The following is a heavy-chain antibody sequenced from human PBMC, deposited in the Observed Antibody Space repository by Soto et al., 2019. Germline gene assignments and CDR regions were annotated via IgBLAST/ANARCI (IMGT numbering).Heavy chain of an antibody. D-gene: IGHD3-10*01. CDR3: ARDYVLLWFGELLGGPWFDP. V-gene: IGHV1-8*01. J-gene: IGHJ5*02. Sequence: QVQLVQSGAEVKKPGASVKVSCKASGYTFTSYDINWVRQATGQGLEWVGWMNPNSGNTGYAQKFQGRVTMTRNTSISTAYMELSSLRSEDTAVYYCARDYVLLWFGELLGGPWFDPWGQGTLVTVSS. CDR2: MNPNSGNT. CDR1: GYTFTSYD.